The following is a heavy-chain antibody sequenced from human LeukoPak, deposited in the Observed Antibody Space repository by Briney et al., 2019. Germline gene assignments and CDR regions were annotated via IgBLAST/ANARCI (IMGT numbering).Heavy chain of an antibody. CDR2: IYYTGST. CDR1: GGSLSSYF. Sequence: SETLSLTCTVSGGSLSSYFWSWIRQPPGKGLEWIGYIYYTGSTYYNPSLKSRVTISVDTSKNQFSLKLNSVTAADTAVYYCARKSVAVRDAFDIWGQGTMVTVSS. D-gene: IGHD6-19*01. V-gene: IGHV4-59*01. CDR3: ARKSVAVRDAFDI. J-gene: IGHJ3*02.